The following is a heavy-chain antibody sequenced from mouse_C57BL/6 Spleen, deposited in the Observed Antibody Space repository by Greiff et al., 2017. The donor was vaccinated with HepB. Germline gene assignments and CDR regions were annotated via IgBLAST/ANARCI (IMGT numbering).Heavy chain of an antibody. Sequence: QVQLQQSGAELVKPGASVKLSCKASGYTFTSYWMHWVKQRPGQGLEWIGMIHPNSGSTNYNEKFKSKATLTVDKSSSTAYMQLSSLTSEDSAVYYCAREGTGNWFAYWGQGTLVTVSA. CDR2: IHPNSGST. CDR1: GYTFTSYW. V-gene: IGHV1-64*01. CDR3: AREGTGNWFAY. J-gene: IGHJ3*01. D-gene: IGHD4-1*01.